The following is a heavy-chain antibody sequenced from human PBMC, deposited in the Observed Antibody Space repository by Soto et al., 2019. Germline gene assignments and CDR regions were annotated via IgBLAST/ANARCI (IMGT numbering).Heavy chain of an antibody. CDR2: VYYSGAS. J-gene: IGHJ4*02. CDR1: GGSISDENYY. Sequence: SETLSLTCIVSGGSISDENYYWAWIRQSPGKGLEWIGGVYYSGASSYNPSLMSRVTISVDTSKNQFSLKLSSVTAADTAVYYCARRVGSGWHYYFDYWGQGTLVTVSS. D-gene: IGHD6-19*01. CDR3: ARRVGSGWHYYFDY. V-gene: IGHV4-39*01.